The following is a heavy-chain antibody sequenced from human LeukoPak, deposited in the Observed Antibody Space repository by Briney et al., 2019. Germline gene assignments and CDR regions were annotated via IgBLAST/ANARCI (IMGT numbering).Heavy chain of an antibody. CDR1: GFPFRSYS. CDR2: IISSGSYI. CDR3: ARVTIFGVYIRSNWFDP. Sequence: GSLRPSCAASGFPFRSYSMNWVRQAPGKGLEWVSSIISSGSYIYYADSVKGRFTISRDNAKNSLRLQMRCLLAEQPAVSYRARVTIFGVYIRSNWFDPWGQGTMATVSS. D-gene: IGHD3-3*01. J-gene: IGHJ5*02. V-gene: IGHV3-21*01.